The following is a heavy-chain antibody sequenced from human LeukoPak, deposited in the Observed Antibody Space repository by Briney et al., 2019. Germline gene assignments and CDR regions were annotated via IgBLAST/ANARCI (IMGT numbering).Heavy chain of an antibody. V-gene: IGHV4-34*01. J-gene: IGHJ4*02. CDR2: INHSGST. D-gene: IGHD1-26*01. CDR1: GGSFRGYY. CDR3: ARGAVGATHPLDY. Sequence: PSETLSLTCAVYGGSFRGYYWSWIRQPPGKGLEWLGEINHSGSTNYNPSLKSRVTISVDTSKNQFSLKRSSVTAADTAVYYCARGAVGATHPLDYWGQGTLVTVSS.